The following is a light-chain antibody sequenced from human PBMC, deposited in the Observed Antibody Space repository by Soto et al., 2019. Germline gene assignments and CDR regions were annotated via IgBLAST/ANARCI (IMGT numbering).Light chain of an antibody. Sequence: SLLTQPPSVSAAPGQKVTISCSGSSSNIGGNSVSWYQQLPGTAPKLLIYDDNKRPSGIPDRFSGSKSGTSATLGITGFQTGDEADYYCGSWDSSLSPYLLGNGTKVTV. CDR1: SSNIGGNS. CDR2: DDN. J-gene: IGLJ1*01. CDR3: GSWDSSLSPYL. V-gene: IGLV1-51*01.